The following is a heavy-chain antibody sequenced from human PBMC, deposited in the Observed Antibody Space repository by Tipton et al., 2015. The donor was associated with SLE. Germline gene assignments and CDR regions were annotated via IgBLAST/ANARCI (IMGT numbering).Heavy chain of an antibody. CDR3: ARDSEIDYGSGKREGWYYYYGMDV. D-gene: IGHD3-10*01. V-gene: IGHV3-53*05. Sequence: SLRLSCAASGFTVSSNYMSWVRQAPGKGLEWVSVIYSGGSTYYADSAKGRFTISRDNSKNTLYLQMNSLRAEDTAVYYCARDSEIDYGSGKREGWYYYYGMDVWGQGTTVTVSS. CDR2: IYSGGST. CDR1: GFTVSSNY. J-gene: IGHJ6*02.